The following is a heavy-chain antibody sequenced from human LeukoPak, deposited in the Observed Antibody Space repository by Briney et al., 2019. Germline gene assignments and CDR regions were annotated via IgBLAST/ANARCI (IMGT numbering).Heavy chain of an antibody. CDR3: ARDRTTVVTGEFDF. D-gene: IGHD4-23*01. CDR1: GGSISSSSYY. J-gene: IGHJ4*02. Sequence: SETLSLTCTVSGGSISSSSYYWGWIRQPPGKGLEWIGSIYYSGSTYYNPSLKSRVTISVDTSKNQFSLKLSSVTAADTAVYYCARDRTTVVTGEFDFWGQGTLVTVSS. V-gene: IGHV4-39*07. CDR2: IYYSGST.